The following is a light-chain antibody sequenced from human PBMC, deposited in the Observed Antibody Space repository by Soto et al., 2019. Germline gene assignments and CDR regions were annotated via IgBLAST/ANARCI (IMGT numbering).Light chain of an antibody. V-gene: IGLV2-14*01. J-gene: IGLJ1*01. CDR2: DIN. CDR3: SSYRNTSTLV. CDR1: LSDVGGDNS. Sequence: QSVLTQPAAVSGSPGQSITISCTGTLSDVGGDNSVSWYQQHPGKAPKLVIYDINNRPSGVSHRFSGSKSGNTASLTISGLQADDEADYYCSSYRNTSTLVFGTGTKLTVL.